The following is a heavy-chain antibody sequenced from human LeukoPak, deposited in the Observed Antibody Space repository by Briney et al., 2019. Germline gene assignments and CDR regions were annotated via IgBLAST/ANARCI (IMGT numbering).Heavy chain of an antibody. CDR3: ARALPPSYRTPFAPDY. D-gene: IGHD1-26*01. CDR2: IYSGGST. CDR1: GFTVSSNY. J-gene: IGHJ4*02. Sequence: PGGSLRLSCAASGFTVSSNYMSWVRQAPGKGLEWVSVIYSGGSTYYADSVKGRFTISRDNSKNTLYLQMNSLRAEDTAVYYCARALPPSYRTPFAPDYWGQGTLVTVSS. V-gene: IGHV3-66*01.